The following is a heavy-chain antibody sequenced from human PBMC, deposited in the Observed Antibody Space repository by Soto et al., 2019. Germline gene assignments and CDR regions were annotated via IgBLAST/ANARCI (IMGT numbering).Heavy chain of an antibody. D-gene: IGHD2-2*02. V-gene: IGHV1-69*06. CDR1: GGTFSSYA. Sequence: ASVKVSCKASGGTFSSYAISWVRQAPGQGLEWMGGIIPIFGTANYAQKFQGRVTITADKSTSTAYMELSSLRSEDTAVYYCASPHCSSTSCYNYYYYYYGMDVWGQGTTVTVSS. J-gene: IGHJ6*02. CDR3: ASPHCSSTSCYNYYYYYYGMDV. CDR2: IIPIFGTA.